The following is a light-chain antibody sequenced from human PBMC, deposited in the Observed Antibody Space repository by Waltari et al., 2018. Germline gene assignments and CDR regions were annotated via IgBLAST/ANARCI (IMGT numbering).Light chain of an antibody. CDR1: SSDVGGYNY. CDR3: CSYAGSYYV. Sequence: QSALTQPRSVSGSPGQSVTISCTGTSSDVGGYNYVSWYQQHPGKAPKLMIYYVSQRPSGVPYRFAGANSGDTASLTISGLQAEDEADYHCCSYAGSYYVFGTGTKVTVL. J-gene: IGLJ1*01. CDR2: YVS. V-gene: IGLV2-11*01.